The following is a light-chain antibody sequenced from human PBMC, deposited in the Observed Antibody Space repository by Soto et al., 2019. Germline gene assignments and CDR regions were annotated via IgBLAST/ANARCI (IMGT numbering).Light chain of an antibody. CDR3: AAWDGSLNVYV. V-gene: IGLV1-44*01. Sequence: SASGTPGQRVTISCSGSSSNIGSHAVNWYRQLPGTAPKLLIYTTNQRPAGVPARFSGSKSGTSASLAISGLQSEDEADYYCAAWDGSLNVYVFGTGTKVTVL. CDR2: TTN. J-gene: IGLJ1*01. CDR1: SSNIGSHA.